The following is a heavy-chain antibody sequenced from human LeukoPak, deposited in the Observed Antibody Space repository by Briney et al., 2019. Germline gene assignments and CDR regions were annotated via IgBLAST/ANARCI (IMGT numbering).Heavy chain of an antibody. V-gene: IGHV1-18*01. CDR1: GYTFTSYG. Sequence: GASVKVSCKASGYTFTSYGISWVRQAPGQGLEWMGWISAYNGNTNYAQKLQGRVTMTTDTSTSTAYMELRSLRSDDTAVYYCARDHYGISMIGWEIDYWGQGTLVTVSS. CDR3: ARDHYGISMIGWEIDY. J-gene: IGHJ4*02. CDR2: ISAYNGNT. D-gene: IGHD3-22*01.